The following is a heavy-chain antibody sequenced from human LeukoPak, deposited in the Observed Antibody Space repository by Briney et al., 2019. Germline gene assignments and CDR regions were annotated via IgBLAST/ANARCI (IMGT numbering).Heavy chain of an antibody. V-gene: IGHV4-59*01. D-gene: IGHD5-18*01. CDR1: GGSISSYY. CDR2: IYYSGST. Sequence: PSETLSLTCTVSGGSISSYYWSWIRQPPGKGLEWIGYIYYSGSTNYNPSLKSRVTISVDTSMNQFSLKLSSVTAADTAVYYCARIGYSYGHDYWGQGTLVTVSS. J-gene: IGHJ4*02. CDR3: ARIGYSYGHDY.